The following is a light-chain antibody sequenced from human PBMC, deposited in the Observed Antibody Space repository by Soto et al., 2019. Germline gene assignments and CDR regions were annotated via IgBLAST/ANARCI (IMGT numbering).Light chain of an antibody. CDR1: QSVSTY. V-gene: IGKV3-11*01. Sequence: EIVLTQSPATLSLSPGERATLSCRASQSVSTYLAWYQQKPGQAPRLLIYDASNRATGIPARFSGSGSGTDFTLNISSLEPEDFALYYCQQRSNWLYTFGQGTKLEIK. J-gene: IGKJ2*01. CDR2: DAS. CDR3: QQRSNWLYT.